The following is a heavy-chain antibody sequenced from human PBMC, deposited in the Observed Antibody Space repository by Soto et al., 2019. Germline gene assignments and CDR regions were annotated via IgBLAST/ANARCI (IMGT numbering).Heavy chain of an antibody. CDR1: GYTFTSYG. CDR3: ARDPRFFGVVINADY. V-gene: IGHV1-18*04. CDR2: ISAYNGNT. D-gene: IGHD3-3*01. J-gene: IGHJ4*02. Sequence: GASVKVSCKASGYTFTSYGISWVRQAPGQGLEWMGWISAYNGNTNYAQKLQGRVTMTTDTSTSTAYMELRSLRSDDTAVYYCARDPRFFGVVINADYWGQGTLVTVSS.